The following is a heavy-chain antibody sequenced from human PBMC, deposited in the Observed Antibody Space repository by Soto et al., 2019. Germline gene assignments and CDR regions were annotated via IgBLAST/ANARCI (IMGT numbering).Heavy chain of an antibody. CDR3: ARDVITPFYYDSSGYSPAHYWYFDL. CDR2: INAGNGNT. V-gene: IGHV1-3*01. Sequence: QVPLVQSGAEVKKPGASVKVSCKASGYTFTSYAMHWVRQAPGQRLEWMGWINAGNGNTKYSQKFQGRVTITRDTSASTAYMELSSLRSEDTAVYYCARDVITPFYYDSSGYSPAHYWYFDLWGRGTLVTVSS. D-gene: IGHD3-22*01. CDR1: GYTFTSYA. J-gene: IGHJ2*01.